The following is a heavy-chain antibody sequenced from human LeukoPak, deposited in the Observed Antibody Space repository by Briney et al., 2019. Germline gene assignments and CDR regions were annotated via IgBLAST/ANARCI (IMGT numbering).Heavy chain of an antibody. Sequence: ASVKVSCKASGYTFTSYDINWVRQATGQGLEGMGWMNPNSGNTGYAQKFQGRVTITRNTSISTAYMELSSLRSEDTAVYYCARVCYYDSSGYCHDAFDIWGQGTMVTVSS. J-gene: IGHJ3*02. CDR1: GYTFTSYD. CDR3: ARVCYYDSSGYCHDAFDI. D-gene: IGHD3-22*01. V-gene: IGHV1-8*03. CDR2: MNPNSGNT.